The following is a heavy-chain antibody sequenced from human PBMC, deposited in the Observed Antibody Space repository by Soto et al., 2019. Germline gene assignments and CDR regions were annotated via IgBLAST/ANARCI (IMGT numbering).Heavy chain of an antibody. CDR1: GGSVTSHH. V-gene: IGHV4-59*08. Sequence: SETLSLTCFVSGGSVTSHHWSWIRQFPGQGLEWIAYTSYTGNTNYNPSLQSRVTISVDTSKNQFSMKLSSVTAADTAVYYCARGSFGYPSYYYGMDVWVQGTTVTLS. D-gene: IGHD2-15*01. CDR3: ARGSFGYPSYYYGMDV. CDR2: TSYTGNT. J-gene: IGHJ6*02.